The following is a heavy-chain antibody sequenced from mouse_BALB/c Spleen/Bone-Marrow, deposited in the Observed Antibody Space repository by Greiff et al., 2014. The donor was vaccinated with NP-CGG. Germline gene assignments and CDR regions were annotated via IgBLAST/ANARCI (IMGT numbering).Heavy chain of an antibody. J-gene: IGHJ4*01. D-gene: IGHD2-4*01. CDR2: INSGSGGT. Sequence: QVHVKQSGAELVRPGTSVKVSCKGSGYAFTNYLIEWAKQRPGQGLEWIGVINSGSGGTKYNEKFKGKATLTADKSSSTAYMQLSSLTSDDSAVYFCARAITDAMDYWGQGTSVTVSS. CDR1: GYAFTNYL. V-gene: IGHV1-54*01. CDR3: ARAITDAMDY.